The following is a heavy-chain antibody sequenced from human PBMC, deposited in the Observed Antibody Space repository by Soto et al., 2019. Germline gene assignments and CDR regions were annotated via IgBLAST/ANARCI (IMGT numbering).Heavy chain of an antibody. V-gene: IGHV4-4*09. CDR2: IYFGGTT. CDR1: GASISSNF. D-gene: IGHD3-10*01. Sequence: QVHLQEAGPGLVKPSETLSLTCSVSGASISSNFWSWVRQPPGKGLEWIGYIYFGGTTQSNPSLKGRATISLDPSKDQFNLNLASVSAADPSVYYCSTQTFGSNAFFDTWGQGALVTVSS. J-gene: IGHJ4*02. CDR3: STQTFGSNAFFDT.